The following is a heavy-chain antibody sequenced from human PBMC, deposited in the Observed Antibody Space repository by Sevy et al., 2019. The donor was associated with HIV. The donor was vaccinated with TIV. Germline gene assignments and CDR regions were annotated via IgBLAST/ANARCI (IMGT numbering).Heavy chain of an antibody. CDR2: VSGGGGKR. V-gene: IGHV3-23*01. CDR3: ARRGNYYGDAFDF. D-gene: IGHD3-10*01. Sequence: GGSLRLSCAAFGFTFSNYGMTWVRQAPGKGLEWVSSVSGGGGKRYNADSVKGRFTISRDNSKNTLYLQMNSLRAEDRPVYYCARRGNYYGDAFDFWGQGTVVTVSS. J-gene: IGHJ3*01. CDR1: GFTFSNYG.